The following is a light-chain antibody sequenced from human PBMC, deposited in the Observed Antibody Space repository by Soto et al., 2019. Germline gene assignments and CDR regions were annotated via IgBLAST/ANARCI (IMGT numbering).Light chain of an antibody. CDR3: SSYTGSSTPVV. CDR2: DVS. V-gene: IGLV2-14*01. CDR1: SRDVGYYNY. Sequence: QSALTQPASVSGSPGQSITISCTGTSRDVGYYNYVSWYQQHPGRAPKLMLYDVSNRPSGVSNRFSGSKSGNTASLTISGLQAEDEADYYCSSYTGSSTPVVFGGGTKLTVL. J-gene: IGLJ2*01.